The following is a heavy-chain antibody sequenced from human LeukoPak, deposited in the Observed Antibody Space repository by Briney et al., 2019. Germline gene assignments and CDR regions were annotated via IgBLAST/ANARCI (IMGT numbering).Heavy chain of an antibody. CDR1: GYSISSGYY. V-gene: IGHV4-38-2*02. D-gene: IGHD5-18*01. CDR2: IYHSGST. J-gene: IGHJ6*03. Sequence: SETLSLTCTVSGYSISSGYYWGWIRQPPGKGLEWLGSIYHSGSTYYNPSLKSRVTISVDTSKNQFSLKLSSVTAADTAVYYCASPAMAFIDQGRYNYYYYMDVWGKGTTVTVSS. CDR3: ASPAMAFIDQGRYNYYYYMDV.